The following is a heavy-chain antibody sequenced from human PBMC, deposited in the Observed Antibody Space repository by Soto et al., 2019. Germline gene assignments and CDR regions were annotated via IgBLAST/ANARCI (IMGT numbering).Heavy chain of an antibody. CDR3: AGDYDKSGYDYFDP. CDR2: IDPKSGDT. D-gene: IGHD3-22*01. V-gene: IGHV1-2*02. CDR1: EYSFTGHY. J-gene: IGHJ5*02. Sequence: GASVKVSCKASEYSFTGHYLHWVRQAPGQGLEWMGWIDPKSGDTNYAQKFQDRVTMTRDTSISTAYMDLSSLRSDDTAVYYCAGDYDKSGYDYFDPWGQGTLVTVSS.